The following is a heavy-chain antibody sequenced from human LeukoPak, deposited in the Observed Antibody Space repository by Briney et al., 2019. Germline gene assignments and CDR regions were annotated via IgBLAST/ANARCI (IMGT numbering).Heavy chain of an antibody. J-gene: IGHJ4*02. D-gene: IGHD6-13*01. CDR3: ARDPIAAAEPIDY. CDR1: GASINSGDDY. Sequence: SETLSLTCTVSGASINSGDDYWSWIRQPPGKGLEWIGYIYYSGSTHYNPSLKSRVTMSVDTSKNQFSLKLSSVTAADTAVYYCARDPIAAAEPIDYWGRGALVTVSS. V-gene: IGHV4-30-4*01. CDR2: IYYSGST.